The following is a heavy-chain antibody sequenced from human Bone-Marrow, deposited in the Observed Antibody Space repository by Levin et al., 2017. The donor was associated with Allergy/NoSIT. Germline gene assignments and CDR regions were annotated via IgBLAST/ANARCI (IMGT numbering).Heavy chain of an antibody. V-gene: IGHV3-33*01. CDR3: ARDLSYAYERPGY. CDR1: GFSFSSYG. Sequence: SCAASGFSFSSYGMHWVRQAPGKGLEWVALIWYDGSQKYYADSVKGRFTISRDSSNVYLQMNSLRAEDTAVYYCARDLSYAYERPGYWGQGTLVTVSS. J-gene: IGHJ4*02. CDR2: IWYDGSQK. D-gene: IGHD5-18*01.